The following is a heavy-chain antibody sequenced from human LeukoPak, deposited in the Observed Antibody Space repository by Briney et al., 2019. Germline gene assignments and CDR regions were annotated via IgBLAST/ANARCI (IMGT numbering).Heavy chain of an antibody. CDR3: VRSAFLTTEFYFDY. Sequence: GGSLRLSCAASGFTFGSYWMHWVRQAPGKGLVWVSRINTDGRTITYADSVKGRFTISRDNAKNTLYLQMNSLRAEDTAVYYCVRSAFLTTEFYFDYWGHGTLVTVSS. J-gene: IGHJ4*01. V-gene: IGHV3-74*01. CDR1: GFTFGSYW. D-gene: IGHD4-11*01. CDR2: INTDGRTI.